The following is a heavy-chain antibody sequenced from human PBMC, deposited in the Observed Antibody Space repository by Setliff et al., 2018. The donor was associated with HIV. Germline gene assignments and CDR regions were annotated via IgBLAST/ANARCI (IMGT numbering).Heavy chain of an antibody. V-gene: IGHV1-18*01. CDR1: GYTFSRYG. D-gene: IGHD3-22*01. J-gene: IGHJ4*02. CDR2: ISGYNGNT. Sequence: ASVKVSCKASGYTFSRYGISWVRQAPGQGLEWMGWISGYNGNTKYVQKFQGRVTMTTDTSTSTVYMELRSLRSDDTAVYYCARDQRDSSGYFADWGQGTLVTVSS. CDR3: ARDQRDSSGYFAD.